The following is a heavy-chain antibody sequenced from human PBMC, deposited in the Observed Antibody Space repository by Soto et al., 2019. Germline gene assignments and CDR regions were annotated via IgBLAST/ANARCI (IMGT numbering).Heavy chain of an antibody. D-gene: IGHD4-17*01. Sequence: SHTWTVSGGNINNYCGSWIRKKDGKGLEWIGRIYSSGSTRYNPSLQSRLTMSVDTSKSQFSLRLSSVTAADTAIYYCARDSRTTVMGDDAFDIWSQGTMV. CDR1: GGNINNYC. CDR3: ARDSRTTVMGDDAFDI. CDR2: IYSSGST. J-gene: IGHJ3*02. V-gene: IGHV4-4*07.